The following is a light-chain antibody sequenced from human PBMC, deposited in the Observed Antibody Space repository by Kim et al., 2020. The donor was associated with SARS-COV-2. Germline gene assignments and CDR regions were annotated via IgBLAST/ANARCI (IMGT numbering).Light chain of an antibody. CDR3: QQYNGWPRT. CDR2: GAS. CDR1: QSVSTN. V-gene: IGKV3-15*01. J-gene: IGKJ1*01. Sequence: SPGERAPLSCRASQSVSTNLAWYQQKPGQAPRLLIYGASTRDTGIAARFSGSGSGTEFSLTISSLQSEDFAVYYCQQYNGWPRTFGQGTKVDIK.